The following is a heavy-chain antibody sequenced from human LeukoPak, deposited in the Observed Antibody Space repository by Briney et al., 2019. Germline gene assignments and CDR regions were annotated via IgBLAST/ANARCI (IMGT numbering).Heavy chain of an antibody. D-gene: IGHD3/OR15-3a*01. J-gene: IGHJ4*01. CDR2: ISTFSSTI. CDR3: AREVVGLDY. Sequence: GGSLRLSCAASGITFSSNGMAWVRQTPEKGLEWISYISTFSSTIKYADSVRGRFTISRDNANNSLYLQMDSLRADDTAVYYSAREVVGLDYWGHGILVTVSS. CDR1: GITFSSNG. V-gene: IGHV3-48*01.